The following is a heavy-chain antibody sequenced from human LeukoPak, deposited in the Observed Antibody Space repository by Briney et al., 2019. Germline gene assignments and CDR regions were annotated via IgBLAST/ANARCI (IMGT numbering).Heavy chain of an antibody. D-gene: IGHD3-3*02. J-gene: IGHJ4*02. CDR3: AKAGVISGWDY. CDR2: IWYGGSNK. CDR1: GFTFSSYG. V-gene: IGHV3-33*06. Sequence: ESGGGVVHPGRSLRLSCAASGFTFSSYGMHWVRQAPGKGLEWVAVIWYGGSNKYYADSVKGRFTISRDNSKNTLYLQMDSLTVEDTAVYYCAKAGVISGWDYWGQGVLVTVSS.